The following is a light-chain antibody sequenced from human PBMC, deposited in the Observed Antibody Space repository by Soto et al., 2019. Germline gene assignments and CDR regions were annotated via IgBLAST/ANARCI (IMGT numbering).Light chain of an antibody. CDR1: QSISSW. V-gene: IGKV1-5*01. Sequence: DIQMTQSPSTLSASVGDRVTITCRASQSISSWLAWYQQKPGKASKLLIYDASSLESGVPSRFSGSGSGTEFTLTISSLQPDDFATYYCQQYGETFGQGTKVEIK. CDR3: QQYGET. CDR2: DAS. J-gene: IGKJ1*01.